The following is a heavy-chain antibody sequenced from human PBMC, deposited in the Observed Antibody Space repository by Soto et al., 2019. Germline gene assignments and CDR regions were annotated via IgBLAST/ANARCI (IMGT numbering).Heavy chain of an antibody. CDR1: GGSISSGDYY. Sequence: PSETLSLTCTVSGGSISSGDYYWSWIRQHTGKGLEWIGYIYYSGSTYYNPSLKSRVTISVDTSKNQFSLKLSSVTAADTAVYYCARVLMYYGSGSLDYWGQGTLVTVSS. J-gene: IGHJ4*02. V-gene: IGHV4-30-4*01. CDR2: IYYSGST. CDR3: ARVLMYYGSGSLDY. D-gene: IGHD3-10*01.